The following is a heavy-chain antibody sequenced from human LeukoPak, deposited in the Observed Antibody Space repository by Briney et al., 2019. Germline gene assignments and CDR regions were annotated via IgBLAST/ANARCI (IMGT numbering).Heavy chain of an antibody. Sequence: SETLSLTCTVSGGSISSYYWSWIRQPPGKGLEWIGEINHSGSTNYNPSLKSRVTISVDTSKNQFSLKLSSVTAADTAVYYCARESWFGEKNMDVWGKGTTVTVSS. J-gene: IGHJ6*03. V-gene: IGHV4-34*01. CDR1: GGSISSYY. D-gene: IGHD3-10*01. CDR3: ARESWFGEKNMDV. CDR2: INHSGST.